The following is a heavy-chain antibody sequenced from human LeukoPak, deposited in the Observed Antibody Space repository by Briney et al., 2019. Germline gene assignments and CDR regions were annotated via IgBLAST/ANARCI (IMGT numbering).Heavy chain of an antibody. CDR1: GGSISSYS. Sequence: KISSNASGGSISSYSMSWLRQAPREGLQWMGRIIHIVGIANYSQQFQGKVTISADKSTSTAYMELSSLRAEDTAMYYCARNYDILSGQISYYGMDVWGQGTTVTVSS. CDR3: ARNYDILSGQISYYGMDV. D-gene: IGHD3-9*01. CDR2: IIHIVGIA. J-gene: IGHJ6*02. V-gene: IGHV1-69*02.